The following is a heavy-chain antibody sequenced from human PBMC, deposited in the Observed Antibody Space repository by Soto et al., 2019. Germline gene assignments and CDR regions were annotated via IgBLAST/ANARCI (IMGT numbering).Heavy chain of an antibody. Sequence: GESLKISCAASGFTFSSYSMSWVRQAPGKGLEWVSAISGRGGSTYYADSVKGRFTISRDNSKNTLYLQMNSLRAEDTAVYYCAKMTTVTHGLSGYYYGMDVWGQGTTVTVSS. CDR1: GFTFSSYS. D-gene: IGHD4-17*01. CDR3: AKMTTVTHGLSGYYYGMDV. V-gene: IGHV3-23*01. CDR2: ISGRGGST. J-gene: IGHJ6*02.